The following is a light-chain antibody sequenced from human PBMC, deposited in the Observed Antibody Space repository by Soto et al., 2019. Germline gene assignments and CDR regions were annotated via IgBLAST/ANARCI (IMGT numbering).Light chain of an antibody. CDR1: QSISNN. J-gene: IGKJ2*01. CDR3: QQSYTIPLYT. V-gene: IGKV1-39*01. Sequence: DIQMTQSPSSLSASVGDRVTITCRTSQSISNNLNWYQQKPGKAPNLLIYAASTLQSGVPSRFNGSGYGTDFTLTISSLQPEDFATYYCQQSYTIPLYTFGQGTKLEIK. CDR2: AAS.